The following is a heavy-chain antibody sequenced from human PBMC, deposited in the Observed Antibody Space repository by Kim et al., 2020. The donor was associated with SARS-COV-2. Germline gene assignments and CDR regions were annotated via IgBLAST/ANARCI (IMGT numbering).Heavy chain of an antibody. D-gene: IGHD3-10*01. V-gene: IGHV3-23*01. Sequence: GGSLRLSCADSGFTFSSYAMSWIRQAPGKGLEWVSAITGSGAGTYYADSVKGRFTISRDNSKNMLYLQMNSLRAEDTAVYYCAKSQVGISGSAHYGMDVWGQGTTVTVSS. CDR1: GFTFSSYA. CDR3: AKSQVGISGSAHYGMDV. J-gene: IGHJ6*02. CDR2: ITGSGAGT.